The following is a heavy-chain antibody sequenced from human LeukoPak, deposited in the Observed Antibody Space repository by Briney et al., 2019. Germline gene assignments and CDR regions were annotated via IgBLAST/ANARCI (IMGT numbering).Heavy chain of an antibody. Sequence: ASVKVSCKASGYTFTGYYMHWVRQAPGQGLEWMGWINPNSGGTNYAQKFQGRVTMTRDTSISTAYMELSRLRSDDTAVYYCARESAVVGDGYYFDYWGQGTLVTVSS. CDR2: INPNSGGT. J-gene: IGHJ4*02. CDR1: GYTFTGYY. D-gene: IGHD5-24*01. V-gene: IGHV1-2*02. CDR3: ARESAVVGDGYYFDY.